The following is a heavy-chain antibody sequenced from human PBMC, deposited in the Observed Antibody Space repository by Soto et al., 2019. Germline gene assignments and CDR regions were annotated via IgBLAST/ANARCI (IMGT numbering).Heavy chain of an antibody. D-gene: IGHD4-17*01. V-gene: IGHV3-48*01. Sequence: GGSLRLSCASSGFTFSSYSMNWVRQAPGKGLEWVSYISSGSDTIYYADSVKGRFTISRDNAKNSLYLQMNSLRAEDTAVYYCARDGYGDYTFDYWGQGTLVTVSS. J-gene: IGHJ4*02. CDR3: ARDGYGDYTFDY. CDR1: GFTFSSYS. CDR2: ISSGSDTI.